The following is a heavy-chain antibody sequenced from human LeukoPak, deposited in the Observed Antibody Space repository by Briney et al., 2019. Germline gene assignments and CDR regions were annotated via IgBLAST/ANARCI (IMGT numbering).Heavy chain of an antibody. Sequence: GGSLRLSCAASGFTFSGYAMSWVRQAPGKGLEWVSAISGSGGSTYYADSMKGRFTISRDNSKNTLYLQMNSLRAEDTAVYYCRLANIVVVTASFDYWGQGTLVTVSS. CDR3: RLANIVVVTASFDY. V-gene: IGHV3-23*01. J-gene: IGHJ4*02. CDR1: GFTFSGYA. CDR2: ISGSGGST. D-gene: IGHD2-21*02.